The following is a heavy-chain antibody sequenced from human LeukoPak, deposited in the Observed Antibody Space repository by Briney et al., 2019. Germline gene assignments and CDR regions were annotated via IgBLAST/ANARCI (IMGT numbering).Heavy chain of an antibody. Sequence: GGSLRLSCAASGFTFSNYAMNWVRQASGKGLEWVSAISAGGGSTYYADSVKGRFTISRDNSRNTLYLQMNSLRAEDTALYYCAEPMVRGTFYYYGMDVWGQGTTVTVSS. CDR3: AEPMVRGTFYYYGMDV. V-gene: IGHV3-23*01. J-gene: IGHJ6*02. D-gene: IGHD3-10*01. CDR1: GFTFSNYA. CDR2: ISAGGGST.